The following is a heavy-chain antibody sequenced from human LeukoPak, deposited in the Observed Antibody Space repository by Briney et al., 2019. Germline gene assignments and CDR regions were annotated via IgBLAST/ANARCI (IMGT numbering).Heavy chain of an antibody. CDR2: ISYDGSNK. D-gene: IGHD3-10*01. V-gene: IGHV3-30*18. CDR3: AKDLHYGSADY. J-gene: IGHJ4*02. CDR1: GFTFSSYE. Sequence: GGSLRLSCAASGFTFSSYEMNWVRQAPGKGLEWVAVISYDGSNKYYADSVKGRFTISRDNSKNTLYLQMNSLRAEDTAVCYCAKDLHYGSADYWGQGTLVTVSS.